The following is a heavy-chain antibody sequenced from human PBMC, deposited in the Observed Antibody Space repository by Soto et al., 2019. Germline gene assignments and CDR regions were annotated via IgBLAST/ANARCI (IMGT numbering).Heavy chain of an antibody. D-gene: IGHD5-12*01. CDR2: IYYSGST. Sequence: SETLCLTYTVSGGSISSYYWSWIRQPPGKGLEWIGYIYYSGSTNYNPSLKSRVTISVDTSKNQFSLKLSSVTAADTAVYYCASRRDGYNYIFDYWGQGTLVTVSS. V-gene: IGHV4-59*01. CDR1: GGSISSYY. CDR3: ASRRDGYNYIFDY. J-gene: IGHJ4*02.